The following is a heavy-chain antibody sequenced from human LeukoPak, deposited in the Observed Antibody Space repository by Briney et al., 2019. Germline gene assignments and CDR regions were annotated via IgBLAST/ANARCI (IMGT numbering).Heavy chain of an antibody. Sequence: GGSLRLSCAASGFTFSSYSMNWVRQSPGKGLEWVSSISSSSSYIYYADSVKGRFTISRDNAKNSLYLQMNRLRDEDTAVYYCARGCSGGSCPTGRMDVWGKGTTVTVSS. CDR1: GFTFSSYS. CDR3: ARGCSGGSCPTGRMDV. J-gene: IGHJ6*04. V-gene: IGHV3-21*01. CDR2: ISSSSSYI. D-gene: IGHD2-15*01.